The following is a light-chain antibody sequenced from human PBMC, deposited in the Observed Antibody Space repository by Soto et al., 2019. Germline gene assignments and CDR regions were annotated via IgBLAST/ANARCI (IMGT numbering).Light chain of an antibody. CDR2: DTS. V-gene: IGKV3-11*01. CDR3: QQRGNWPPT. CDR1: QTVSTY. J-gene: IGKJ2*01. Sequence: ETVLTQSPATLSLSPGDRATLSCRASQTVSTYLAWYQQRPGQPPRLLISDTSKRATGIPARFSGSGSGTDFTLTISRLEPEDFVAYYCQQRGNWPPTFGQGTKLEIK.